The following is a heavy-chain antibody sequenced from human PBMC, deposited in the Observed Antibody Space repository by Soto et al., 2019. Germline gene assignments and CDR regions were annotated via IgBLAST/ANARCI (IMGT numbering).Heavy chain of an antibody. CDR1: EFTFSGRS. CDR3: ARGWFGPDV. Sequence: EVQLVESGGGLVQPGGSLRLSCAASEFTFSGRSVHWVRQAPGKGLVWVSGIDKVGTGSTYADSVKGRFTSSRDNAKNTVYLQMNSLRVKDTAVYYCARGWFGPDVWGKGTTVTVSS. J-gene: IGHJ6*03. CDR2: IDKVGTGS. D-gene: IGHD3-10*01. V-gene: IGHV3-74*01.